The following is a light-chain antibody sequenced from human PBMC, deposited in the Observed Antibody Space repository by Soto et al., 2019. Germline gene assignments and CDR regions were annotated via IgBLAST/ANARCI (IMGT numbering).Light chain of an antibody. CDR1: SDFVGSFSL. J-gene: IGLJ1*01. CDR3: CLYVGATTYV. V-gene: IGLV2-23*01. Sequence: QSAQAQPAAVSVYPGQSITISCTGNSDFVGSFSLVSWYQHHPGKAPKVMISEGHRRPSGVLDRFSGSSSVTTASLTISGLHADDEADYYCCLYVGATTYVFGTGTKVTGL. CDR2: EGH.